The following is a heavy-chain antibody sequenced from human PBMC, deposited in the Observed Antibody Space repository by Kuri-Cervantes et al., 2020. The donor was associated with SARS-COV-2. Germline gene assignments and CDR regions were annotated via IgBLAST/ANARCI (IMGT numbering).Heavy chain of an antibody. Sequence: PSVKVSCKVSGYTLTELSMHWVRQAPGKGLEWMGGFDPEDGETIYAQKFQGRVTMTEDTSTDTAYMELSSLRSEDTAVYYCATSYKVALYNWFDPWGQGTLVTVSS. CDR1: GYTLTELS. D-gene: IGHD3-10*01. CDR2: FDPEDGET. V-gene: IGHV1-24*01. CDR3: ATSYKVALYNWFDP. J-gene: IGHJ5*02.